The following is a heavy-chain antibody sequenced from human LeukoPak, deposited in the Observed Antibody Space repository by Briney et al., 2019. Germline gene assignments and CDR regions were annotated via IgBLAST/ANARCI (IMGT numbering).Heavy chain of an antibody. D-gene: IGHD2-21*02. J-gene: IGHJ6*02. CDR2: IYYSGST. CDR1: GDSISSYY. CDR3: ARGVVVTMYYYYGMDV. Sequence: SETLSFNCTVSGDSISSYYWSWIRQPPGKGLEWIGYIYYSGSTNYNHSLKSRVTISVDTSKNHFSLKLSSVTAADTAVYYCARGVVVTMYYYYGMDVWGQGTTVTVSS. V-gene: IGHV4-59*01.